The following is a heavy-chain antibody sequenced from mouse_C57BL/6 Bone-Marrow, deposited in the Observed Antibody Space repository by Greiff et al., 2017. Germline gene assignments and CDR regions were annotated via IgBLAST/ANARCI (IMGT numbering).Heavy chain of an antibody. CDR3: ARGGYCAMDY. J-gene: IGHJ4*01. CDR1: GYTFTSYW. V-gene: IGHV1-69*01. Sequence: QVQLQQPGAELVMPGASVKLSCKASGYTFTSYWMHWVKQRPGQGLEWIGEIDPSDSYTNYNQKFKGKSTLTVDKSSSTAYMQLSSLTSEDSAVYDCARGGYCAMDYWGQGTSVTVSS. CDR2: IDPSDSYT.